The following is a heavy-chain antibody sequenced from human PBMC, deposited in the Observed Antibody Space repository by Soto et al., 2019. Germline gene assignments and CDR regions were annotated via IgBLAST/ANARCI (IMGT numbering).Heavy chain of an antibody. D-gene: IGHD3-10*01. CDR2: ISGNGVST. CDR1: GFTFSSYA. CDR3: AKVQGSGSGLYYFYYYGMDV. V-gene: IGHV3-23*01. Sequence: EVQLLESGGGLVQPGGSLRLSCAASGFTFSSYALSWVRQAPGKGLQCVSTISGNGVSTYYADSMKGRFTISRDNSRNTLYLQMNSLRVEDTAVYYCAKVQGSGSGLYYFYYYGMDVWGQGTTVTVSS. J-gene: IGHJ6*02.